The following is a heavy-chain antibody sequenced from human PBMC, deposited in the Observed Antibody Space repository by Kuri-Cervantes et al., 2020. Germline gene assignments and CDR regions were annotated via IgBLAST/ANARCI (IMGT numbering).Heavy chain of an antibody. J-gene: IGHJ3*02. CDR1: GITFSSYD. Sequence: GESLKISCAASGITFSSYDMGWVRQAPGKGLEWVSSITRGGGSTFYADSLKGRFTISRDNSKNTLYLQMNSLRAEDTAIYYCARDGLSAFDIWGQGTMVTVSS. V-gene: IGHV3-23*01. D-gene: IGHD5/OR15-5a*01. CDR3: ARDGLSAFDI. CDR2: ITRGGGST.